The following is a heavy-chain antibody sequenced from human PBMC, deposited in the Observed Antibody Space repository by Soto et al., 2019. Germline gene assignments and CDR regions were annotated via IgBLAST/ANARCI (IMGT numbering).Heavy chain of an antibody. Sequence: GGSLRLSCAASGFTFSSYSMNWVRQAPGKGLEWVSYITSDSKTIFYADSVKGRFTISRDSAKNSLYLLMNSLRDEDTAVYYCARDSAYYGSGISYYDLDVWGQGTTVTVSS. D-gene: IGHD3-10*01. CDR2: ITSDSKTI. CDR1: GFTFSSYS. CDR3: ARDSAYYGSGISYYDLDV. V-gene: IGHV3-48*02. J-gene: IGHJ6*02.